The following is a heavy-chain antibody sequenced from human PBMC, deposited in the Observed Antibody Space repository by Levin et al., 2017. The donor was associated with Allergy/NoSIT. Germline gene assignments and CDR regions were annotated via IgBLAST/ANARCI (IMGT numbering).Heavy chain of an antibody. CDR1: GYTLSDLS. CDR2: FDPEDGEA. J-gene: IGHJ4*02. CDR3: ATLYASLIVGATANYFDY. Sequence: GGSLRLSCKVAGYTLSDLSMHWVRQAPGKGLEWMGGFDPEDGEAIYAQEFQGRVTMTEDTSTDTAYMELSSLRSQDTAVYYCATLYASLIVGATANYFDYWGQGTLVTVSS. D-gene: IGHD1-26*01. V-gene: IGHV1-24*01.